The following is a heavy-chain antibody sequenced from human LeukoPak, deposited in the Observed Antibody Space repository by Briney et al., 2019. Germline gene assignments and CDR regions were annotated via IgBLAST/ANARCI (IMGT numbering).Heavy chain of an antibody. D-gene: IGHD5-12*01. Sequence: SVKVSCKASGFTFTSSAVQWVRQARGQRLEWIGWIVVGSGNTNYAQKFQERVTITRDMSTSTAYMELSSLRSEDTAVYYCAADRNSGYHLYYFDYGAQGTLVPVPS. CDR3: AADRNSGYHLYYFDY. CDR2: IVVGSGNT. J-gene: IGHJ4*02. CDR1: GFTFTSSA. V-gene: IGHV1-58*01.